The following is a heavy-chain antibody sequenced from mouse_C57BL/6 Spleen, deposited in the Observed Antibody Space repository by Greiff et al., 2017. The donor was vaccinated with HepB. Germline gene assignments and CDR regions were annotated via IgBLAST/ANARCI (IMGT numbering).Heavy chain of an antibody. V-gene: IGHV5-9-1*02. J-gene: IGHJ1*03. D-gene: IGHD1-1*01. CDR1: GFTFSSYA. CDR2: ISSGGDYI. Sequence: EVKLMESGEGLVKPGGSLKLSCAASGFTFSSYAMSWVRQTPEKRLEWVAYISSGGDYIYYADTVKGRFTISRDNARNTLYLQMSSLKSEDTAMYYCTRDSSYGYFDVWGTGTTVTVSS. CDR3: TRDSSYGYFDV.